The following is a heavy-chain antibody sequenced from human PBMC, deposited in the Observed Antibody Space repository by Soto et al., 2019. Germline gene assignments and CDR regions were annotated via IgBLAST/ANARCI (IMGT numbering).Heavy chain of an antibody. CDR3: ARDRAAMVVGYAFDI. V-gene: IGHV3-21*01. CDR1: GFTFSSYS. Sequence: GGSLRLSCAASGFTFSSYSMNWVRQAPGKGLEWVSSISSSSSYIYYADSVKGRFTISRDNAKNSVYLQMNSLRAEDTAVYYCARDRAAMVVGYAFDIWGQGTMVTVSS. J-gene: IGHJ3*02. CDR2: ISSSSSYI. D-gene: IGHD2-15*01.